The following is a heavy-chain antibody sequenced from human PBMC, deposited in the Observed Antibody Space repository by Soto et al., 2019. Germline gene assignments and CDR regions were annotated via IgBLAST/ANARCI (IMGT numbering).Heavy chain of an antibody. V-gene: IGHV1-3*01. Sequence: QVHLVQSGAEVKKPGASVKVSCRASGYTFNKYGIHWVRQAPGQSLEWLGWIDGDNDNTRYSEKVKGRVTITSDASASTAYMELRGLTAEDTAVYYCARETTFSIFGVVIGFDPWGQGTLVTVSS. CDR1: GYTFNKYG. CDR3: ARETTFSIFGVVIGFDP. CDR2: IDGDNDNT. D-gene: IGHD3-3*01. J-gene: IGHJ5*02.